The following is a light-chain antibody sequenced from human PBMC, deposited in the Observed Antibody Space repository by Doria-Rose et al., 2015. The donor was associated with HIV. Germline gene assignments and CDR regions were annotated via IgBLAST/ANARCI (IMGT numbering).Light chain of an antibody. CDR2: DVI. CDR3: ASYTSSSTYWV. Sequence: TIPCTGTSGDVSGYTSVSWYQQHPGKAPKLMISDVINRPSGVSNRFSGSKSGNTASLTISGLRAEDEADYYCASYTSSSTYWVFGGGTKLPGL. J-gene: IGLJ3*02. V-gene: IGLV2-14*03. CDR1: SGDVSGYTS.